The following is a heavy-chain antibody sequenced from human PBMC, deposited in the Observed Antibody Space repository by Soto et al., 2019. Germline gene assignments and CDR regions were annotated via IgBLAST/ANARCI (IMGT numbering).Heavy chain of an antibody. V-gene: IGHV4-39*01. D-gene: IGHD3-3*01. CDR1: GGSISSSSYY. CDR2: IYYSGST. CDR3: ARHAIFGVVLYYFDY. Sequence: SSETLSLTCTVSGGSISSSSYYWGWIRQPPGKGLEWIGSIYYSGSTYYNPSLKSRVTISVDTSKNQFSLKLSSVTAADTAVYYCARHAIFGVVLYYFDYWGQGTLVTVSS. J-gene: IGHJ4*02.